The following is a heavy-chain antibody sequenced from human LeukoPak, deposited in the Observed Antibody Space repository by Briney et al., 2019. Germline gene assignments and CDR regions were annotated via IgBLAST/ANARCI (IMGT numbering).Heavy chain of an antibody. V-gene: IGHV4-34*01. CDR3: ARGSGFSGYYYY. D-gene: IGHD3-22*01. CDR2: INHSGST. CDR1: GGSFSGYY. J-gene: IGHJ4*02. Sequence: SETLSLTCAVYGGSFSGYYWSWIRQPPGKGLEWIGEINHSGSTNYNPSLKSRVTISVDTSKNQFSLKLSSVTAADTAVYYCARGSGFSGYYYYWGQGTLVTVSS.